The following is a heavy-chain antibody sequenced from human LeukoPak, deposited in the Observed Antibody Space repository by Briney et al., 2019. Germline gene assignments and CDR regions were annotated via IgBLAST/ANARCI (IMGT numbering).Heavy chain of an antibody. J-gene: IGHJ4*02. V-gene: IGHV1-18*01. D-gene: IGHD3-22*01. CDR2: INTYNGNT. Sequence: ASVKVFCNASAYAFINYYINWVRQAPGQGLEWMGWINTYNGNTNYAQKLQGRVTMTTDTSTSTAYMELRSLRSDDTAVYYCARAGLYYYDPDSYWGQGTLVTVSS. CDR3: ARAGLYYYDPDSY. CDR1: AYAFINYY.